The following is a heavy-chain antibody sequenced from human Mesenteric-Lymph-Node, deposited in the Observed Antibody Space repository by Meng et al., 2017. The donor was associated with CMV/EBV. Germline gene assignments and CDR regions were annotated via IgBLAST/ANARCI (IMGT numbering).Heavy chain of an antibody. V-gene: IGHV1-2*02. CDR3: ALNYYDSSGYYYVDY. CDR1: GYTFTGYY. J-gene: IGHJ4*02. CDR2: INPNSGGT. Sequence: SGYTFTGYYMHWVRQAPGQGLEWMGWINPNSGGTNYAQKFQGRVTMTRDTSISTAYMELSRLRSDDTAVYYCALNYYDSSGYYYVDYWGQGTLVTVSS. D-gene: IGHD3-22*01.